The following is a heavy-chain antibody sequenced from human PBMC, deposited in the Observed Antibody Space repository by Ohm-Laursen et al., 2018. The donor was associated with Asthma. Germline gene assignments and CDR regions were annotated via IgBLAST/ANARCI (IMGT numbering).Heavy chain of an antibody. Sequence: TLSLTCTVSGDSFTSGGHYWSWIRQLPGKGLEWIGYIYYTGSTYYNPSLRSRVIISVDTSKNQFSLNLTSVTAADTAVYYCARGAFYYESTGYYFFDHWGQGALVTVSS. CDR1: GDSFTSGGHY. CDR3: ARGAFYYESTGYYFFDH. V-gene: IGHV4-31*03. J-gene: IGHJ4*02. CDR2: IYYTGST. D-gene: IGHD3-22*01.